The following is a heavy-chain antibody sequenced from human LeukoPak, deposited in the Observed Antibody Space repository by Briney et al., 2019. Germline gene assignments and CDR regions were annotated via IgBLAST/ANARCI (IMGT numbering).Heavy chain of an antibody. CDR1: GGSISSSSYY. CDR3: ARHQVSGWSGYYDY. V-gene: IGHV4-39*01. Sequence: PSETLSLTCTVSGGSISSSSYYWGWIRQPRGKGLEWIGSIYYSGSTYYNPSLKSRVTISVDTSKNQFSLKLSSVTAADTAVYYCARHQVSGWSGYYDYWGQGTLVTVSS. D-gene: IGHD3-3*01. CDR2: IYYSGST. J-gene: IGHJ4*02.